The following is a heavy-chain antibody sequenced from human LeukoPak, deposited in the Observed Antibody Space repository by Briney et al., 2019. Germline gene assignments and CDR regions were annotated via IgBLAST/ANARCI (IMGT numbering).Heavy chain of an antibody. CDR3: ANTGGSVYWYFDL. Sequence: GFLKLSCAASGFTFCRYGMGWVRPASGKGLEWVSAISGSGGSTFYADSVKGRFTISRDNSKNTLYLQMNSLRAEDTAVYYCANTGGSVYWYFDLWGRGTLVTVSS. CDR2: ISGSGGST. V-gene: IGHV3-23*01. J-gene: IGHJ2*01. D-gene: IGHD1-14*01. CDR1: GFTFCRYG.